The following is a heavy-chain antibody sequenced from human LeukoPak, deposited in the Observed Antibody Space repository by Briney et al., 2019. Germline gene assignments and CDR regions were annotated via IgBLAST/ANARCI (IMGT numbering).Heavy chain of an antibody. V-gene: IGHV1-24*01. Sequence: ASVKVSCKVSGYTLTELSMHWVRQAPGKGLEWMGGFDPEDGETIYAQKFQGRVTMTEDTSTDTAYMELSSLRSEDTAVYYCAQTPQMWTKVGYFDYWGQGTLVTVSS. CDR3: AQTPQMWTKVGYFDY. J-gene: IGHJ4*02. CDR2: FDPEDGET. CDR1: GYTLTELS. D-gene: IGHD4-23*01.